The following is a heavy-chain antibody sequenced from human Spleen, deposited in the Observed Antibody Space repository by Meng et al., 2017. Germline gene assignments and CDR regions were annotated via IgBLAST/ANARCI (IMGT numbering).Heavy chain of an antibody. J-gene: IGHJ4*02. D-gene: IGHD2-8*01. CDR1: GSTFSRYS. CDR3: VKSDYSNKTNGYPFDS. CDR2: ISSGGTYI. V-gene: IGHV3-21*06. Sequence: GGSLRLSCTASGSTFSRYSMNWLRQAPGKGLEWVSSISSGGTYIYYADSMKGRFTISRDNAKNSLYLQMSSLRAADTAVYYCVKSDYSNKTNGYPFDSWGQGTLVTVSS.